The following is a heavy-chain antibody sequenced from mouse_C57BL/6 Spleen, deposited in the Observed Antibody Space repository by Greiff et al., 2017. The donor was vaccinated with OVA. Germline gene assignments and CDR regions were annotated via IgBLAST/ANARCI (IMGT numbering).Heavy chain of an antibody. V-gene: IGHV1-52*01. CDR1: GYTFTSYW. CDR3: ARGGGGSWFAY. CDR2: IDPSDSET. Sequence: QVHVKQPGAELVRPGSSVKLSCKASGYTFTSYWMHWVKQRPIQGLEWIGNIDPSDSETHYNQKFKDKATLTVDKSSSTAYMQLSSLTSEDSAVYYCARGGGGSWFAYWGQGTLVTVSA. J-gene: IGHJ3*01. D-gene: IGHD1-1*02.